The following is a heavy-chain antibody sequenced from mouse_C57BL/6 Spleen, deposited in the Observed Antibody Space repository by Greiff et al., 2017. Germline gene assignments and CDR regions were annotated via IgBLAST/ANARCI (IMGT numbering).Heavy chain of an antibody. D-gene: IGHD2-4*01. CDR2: IRNKANGYTT. CDR3: ASLYDYDGYYYAMDY. V-gene: IGHV7-3*01. CDR1: GFTFTDYY. J-gene: IGHJ4*01. Sequence: EVMLVESGGGLVQPGGSLSLSCAASGFTFTDYYMSWVRQPPGKALEWLGFIRNKANGYTTEYSASVKGRFTISRDNSQSILYLQMNALRAEDSATYYCASLYDYDGYYYAMDYWGQGTSVTVSS.